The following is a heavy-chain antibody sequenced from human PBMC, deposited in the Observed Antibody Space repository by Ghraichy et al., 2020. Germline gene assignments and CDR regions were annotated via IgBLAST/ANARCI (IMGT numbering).Heavy chain of an antibody. D-gene: IGHD3-22*01. CDR1: GGSFSGYY. J-gene: IGHJ4*02. CDR3: ARGPYYFDDSSYFY. V-gene: IGHV4-34*01. Sequence: SETLSLTCGVSGGSFSGYYWTWIRQRPGKGLEWIGEIDHSGTTHYNPSLKSRITMAVATYKNQFSLKLSSVTAADTAVYYCARGPYYFDDSSYFYWGQGTLVTVAS. CDR2: IDHSGTT.